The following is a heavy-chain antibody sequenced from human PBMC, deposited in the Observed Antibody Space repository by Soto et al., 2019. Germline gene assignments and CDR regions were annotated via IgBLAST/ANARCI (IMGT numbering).Heavy chain of an antibody. J-gene: IGHJ1*01. CDR1: GYLXTAYS. CDR2: VNPSGGST. CDR3: AREENCSGGTCYSEYFHR. D-gene: IGHD2-15*01. V-gene: IGHV1-46*01. Sequence: SXKVSFKASGYLXTAYSMDLVRLAPGQGLEWMGVVNPSGGSTKYAQNFQGRVTMNRDTSTTTIYMELSSLRSDDTAIYYCAREENCSGGTCYSEYFHRWGQGTLVTVSS.